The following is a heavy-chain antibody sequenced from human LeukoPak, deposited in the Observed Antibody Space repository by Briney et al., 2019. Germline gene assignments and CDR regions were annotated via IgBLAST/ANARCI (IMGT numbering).Heavy chain of an antibody. CDR1: GGSISSHY. D-gene: IGHD3-10*01. J-gene: IGHJ5*02. CDR2: IYYSGST. CDR3: STMVRGVWDNWFDP. Sequence: PSETLSLTCTVSGGSISSHYWSWIRQPPGKGLEWIGYIYYSGSTNYNPSLKSRVTISVDTSKNQFSLKLSSVTAADTAVYYCSTMVRGVWDNWFDPWGQGTLVTVSS. V-gene: IGHV4-59*08.